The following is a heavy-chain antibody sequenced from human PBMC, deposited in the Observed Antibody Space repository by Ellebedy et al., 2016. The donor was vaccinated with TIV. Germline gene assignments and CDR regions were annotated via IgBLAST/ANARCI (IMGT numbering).Heavy chain of an antibody. Sequence: AASVKVSCMAVGYTFSNPGVNWVRQAPGQGPEWMGWISGFNGQTNYAQKFQGRVTMTTDTSTSTVYMELRRLRSDDPAVYYCARGDNGSRSTFAYWGQGTLVTVSS. V-gene: IGHV1-18*04. CDR3: ARGDNGSRSTFAY. CDR2: ISGFNGQT. D-gene: IGHD1-1*01. J-gene: IGHJ4*02. CDR1: GYTFSNPG.